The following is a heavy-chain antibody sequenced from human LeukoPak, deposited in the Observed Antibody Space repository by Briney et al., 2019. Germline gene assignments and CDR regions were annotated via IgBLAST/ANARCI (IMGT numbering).Heavy chain of an antibody. CDR3: ARLGSTPGYYYYYGMDV. CDR2: IYTSGST. J-gene: IGHJ6*02. CDR1: GGSISSYY. Sequence: SETLSLTCTVSGGSISSYYWSWIRQPAGKGLEWIGRIYTSGSTNQNPSLKSRVTISVDTSKNQFSLKLSSVTAADTAVYYCARLGSTPGYYYYYGMDVWGQGTTVTVSS. V-gene: IGHV4-4*07. D-gene: IGHD1-26*01.